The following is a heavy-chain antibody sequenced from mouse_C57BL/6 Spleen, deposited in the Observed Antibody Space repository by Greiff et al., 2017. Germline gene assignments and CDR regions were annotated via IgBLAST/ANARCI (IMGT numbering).Heavy chain of an antibody. CDR3: AREGAYGPSYWYFDV. CDR2: ISDGGSYT. D-gene: IGHD1-2*01. V-gene: IGHV5-4*01. CDR1: GFTFSSYA. Sequence: EVKLQESGGGLVKPGGSLKLSCAASGFTFSSYAMSWVRQTPEKRLEWVATISDGGSYTYYPDNVKGRFTISRDNAKNNLYLQMSHLKSEDTAMYYCAREGAYGPSYWYFDVWGTGTTVTVSS. J-gene: IGHJ1*03.